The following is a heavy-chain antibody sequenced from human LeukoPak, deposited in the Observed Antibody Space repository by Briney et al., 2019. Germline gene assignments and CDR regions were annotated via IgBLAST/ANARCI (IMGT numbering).Heavy chain of an antibody. CDR2: ISSSGSTI. Sequence: GGSLRLSCAASGFTFSDYYMSWIRQAPGKGLEWVSYISSSGSTIYYADSVKGRFTISRDNAKNSLYLQMNSLRAEDTAVYYCARECTMVRGVIAFFDPWGQGTLVTVSS. CDR3: ARECTMVRGVIAFFDP. CDR1: GFTFSDYY. J-gene: IGHJ5*02. D-gene: IGHD3-10*01. V-gene: IGHV3-11*01.